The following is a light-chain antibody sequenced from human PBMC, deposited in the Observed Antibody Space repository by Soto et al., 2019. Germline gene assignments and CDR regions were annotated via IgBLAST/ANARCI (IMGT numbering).Light chain of an antibody. Sequence: EIVLTQSPGTLSLSPGERATLSCRASQSVSSSYLAWYQQKPGQAPRLLIYGASSRATCIPDRFSGRGSGTHFTLTISRLEPEDYAVYYCQQYGSSPAFGGGDKVEIK. V-gene: IGKV3-20*01. CDR3: QQYGSSPA. CDR1: QSVSSSY. CDR2: GAS. J-gene: IGKJ4*01.